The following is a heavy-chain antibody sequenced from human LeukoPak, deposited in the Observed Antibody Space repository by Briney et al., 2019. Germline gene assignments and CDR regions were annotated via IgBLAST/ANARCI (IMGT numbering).Heavy chain of an antibody. V-gene: IGHV4-38-2*01. CDR1: GYSISSGYY. J-gene: IGHJ5*02. Sequence: SETLSLTCAVSGYSISSGYYWGWIRQPPGKGLEWIVSIYHSGSTYYTPSLKSRVTISVDTSKHRFSLKLSSVPAADTAVYYCARQGDQLLSLNWFDPWGQGTLVTVSS. CDR2: IYHSGST. CDR3: ARQGDQLLSLNWFDP. D-gene: IGHD2-2*01.